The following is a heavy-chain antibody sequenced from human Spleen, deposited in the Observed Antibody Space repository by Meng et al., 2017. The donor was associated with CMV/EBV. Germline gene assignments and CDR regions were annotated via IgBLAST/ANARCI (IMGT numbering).Heavy chain of an antibody. D-gene: IGHD2-2*01. CDR2: INPNSVGP. CDR3: TPYCSCTNCLIWIDP. Sequence: SRSPITDSSIHLVLPAPGQVLEWMGRINPNSVGPNSAQNFQGSVTTTSDTSTSQAYIQLSRLRSNYTAIYYCTPYCSCTNCLIWIDPWGQGTLVTVSS. CDR1: RSPITDSS. J-gene: IGHJ5*02. V-gene: IGHV1-2*06.